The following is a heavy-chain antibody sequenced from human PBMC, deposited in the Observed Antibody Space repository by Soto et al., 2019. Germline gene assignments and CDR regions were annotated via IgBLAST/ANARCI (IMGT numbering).Heavy chain of an antibody. Sequence: SETLSLTCAVYGGSFSGYYWSWIRQPPGKGLEWIGEINHSGSTNYNPSLKSRVTISVDTSKNQFSLKLSSVTAADTAVYYCARGPRFLEWLLYVEPETFAYWGQGNPVTVSS. CDR2: INHSGST. CDR1: GGSFSGYY. CDR3: ARGPRFLEWLLYVEPETFAY. J-gene: IGHJ4*02. V-gene: IGHV4-34*01. D-gene: IGHD3-3*01.